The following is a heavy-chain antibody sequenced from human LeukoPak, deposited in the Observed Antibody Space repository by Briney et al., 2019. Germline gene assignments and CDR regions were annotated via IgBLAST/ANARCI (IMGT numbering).Heavy chain of an antibody. CDR2: IIPILGIA. Sequence: SVKVSCTASGGTFSSYAISWVRQAPGQGLEWMGRIIPILGIANYAQKFQGRVTITADKSTSTAYMELSSLRSEDTAVYYCASSMYYYDSSGYPHPDYWGQGTLVTVSS. CDR3: ASSMYYYDSSGYPHPDY. CDR1: GGTFSSYA. D-gene: IGHD3-22*01. V-gene: IGHV1-69*04. J-gene: IGHJ4*02.